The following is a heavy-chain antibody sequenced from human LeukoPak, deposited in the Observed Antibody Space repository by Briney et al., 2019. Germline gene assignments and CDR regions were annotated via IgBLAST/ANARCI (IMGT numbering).Heavy chain of an antibody. V-gene: IGHV4-38-2*02. J-gene: IGHJ4*02. Sequence: SETLSLTCTVSGYSISSGYYWGWIRPPPGKGLEWIGSIYHSGSTYYNPSLKSRVTISVDTSKNQFSLKLSSVTAADTAVYYCARKAIYMVRGVIIRYFDYWGQGTLVTVSS. CDR1: GYSISSGYY. CDR3: ARKAIYMVRGVIIRYFDY. CDR2: IYHSGST. D-gene: IGHD3-10*01.